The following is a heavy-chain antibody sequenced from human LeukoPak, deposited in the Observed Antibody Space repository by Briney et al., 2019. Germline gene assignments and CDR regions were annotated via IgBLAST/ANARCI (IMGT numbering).Heavy chain of an antibody. CDR1: GFTLSSYW. CDR3: ARGGYSGYDSDYYGMDV. D-gene: IGHD5-12*01. CDR2: IKQDGSEK. J-gene: IGHJ6*02. V-gene: IGHV3-7*01. Sequence: PGGSLRLSCAASGFTLSSYWMSWVRQAPGKGLEWVANIKQDGSEKYYVDSVKGRFTISRDNAKNSLYLQMNSLRAEDTAVYYCARGGYSGYDSDYYGMDVWGQGTTVTVSS.